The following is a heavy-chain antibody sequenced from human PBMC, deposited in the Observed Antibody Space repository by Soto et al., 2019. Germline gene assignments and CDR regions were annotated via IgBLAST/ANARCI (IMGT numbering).Heavy chain of an antibody. CDR1: GGTFSSYA. D-gene: IGHD3-10*01. J-gene: IGHJ6*02. Sequence: QVQLVQSGAEVKKPGSSVKVSCKASGGTFSSYAISWVRQAPGQGLEWMGGIIPIFGTANYAQKFQCRVTITADESTSTAYMELSSLRSEDTAVYYCALRYCSGSNYYYYGMDVWGQGTTVTVSS. CDR3: ALRYCSGSNYYYYGMDV. V-gene: IGHV1-69*12. CDR2: IIPIFGTA.